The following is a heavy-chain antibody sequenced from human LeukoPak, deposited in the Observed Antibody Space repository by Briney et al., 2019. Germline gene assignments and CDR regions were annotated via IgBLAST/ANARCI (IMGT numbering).Heavy chain of an antibody. J-gene: IGHJ4*02. D-gene: IGHD3-10*01. Sequence: GGSLRLSCAASGFTFSSYAMSWVRQAPGKGLEWVSAISGSGGSTYYADSVKGRFTISRDNSKNTLYLQMNSLRAEDTAVYYCAKSGSDYYYGSGSYWTYWGQGTLVTVSS. CDR1: GFTFSSYA. V-gene: IGHV3-23*01. CDR3: AKSGSDYYYGSGSYWTY. CDR2: ISGSGGST.